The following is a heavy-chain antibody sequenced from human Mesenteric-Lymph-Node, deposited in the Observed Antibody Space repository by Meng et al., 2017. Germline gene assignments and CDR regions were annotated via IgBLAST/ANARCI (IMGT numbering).Heavy chain of an antibody. CDR1: GFTFNTYD. V-gene: IGHV3-48*03. J-gene: IGHJ4*02. CDR2: ISSSGSTI. CDR3: ARGQGGRPTCYYDSSGEDYFDY. D-gene: IGHD3-22*01. Sequence: GGSLRLSCAASGFTFNTYDRTWVRQAPGKGREWVSYISSSGSTIYYADSVKGRFTISRDNATNSLYLPMNSLRAEDTAVYYCARGQGGRPTCYYDSSGEDYFDYWGQGTLVTVSS.